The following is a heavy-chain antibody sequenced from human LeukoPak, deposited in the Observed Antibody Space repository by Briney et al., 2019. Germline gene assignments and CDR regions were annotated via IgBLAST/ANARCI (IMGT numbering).Heavy chain of an antibody. V-gene: IGHV3-23*01. CDR3: ARDAYCTSASCRRDFDS. CDR2: ISGSGYNT. CDR1: GFTFSSYA. Sequence: GGSLRLSCAVSGFTFSSYAISWVRQAPGTGLQWVSAISGSGYNTYYADSVKGRFTISRDNSTSTLYLQMDSLRAEDTAVYYCARDAYCTSASCRRDFDSWGQGTLVTVSS. J-gene: IGHJ4*02. D-gene: IGHD2-2*01.